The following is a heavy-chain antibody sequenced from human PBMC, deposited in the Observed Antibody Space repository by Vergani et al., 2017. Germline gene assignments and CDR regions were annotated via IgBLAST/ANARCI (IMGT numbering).Heavy chain of an antibody. Sequence: QVQLQESGPGLVKPSETLSLTCTVSGGSISSYYWSWIRQPPGKGLEWIGYIYYSGSTNYNPSLKSRVTISVDTSKNQFSLKLSSVTAADTAVYYCAREESSGQMGKNDYWGQGTLVTVSS. J-gene: IGHJ4*02. CDR3: AREESSGQMGKNDY. V-gene: IGHV4-59*01. CDR2: IYYSGST. CDR1: GGSISSYY. D-gene: IGHD3-22*01.